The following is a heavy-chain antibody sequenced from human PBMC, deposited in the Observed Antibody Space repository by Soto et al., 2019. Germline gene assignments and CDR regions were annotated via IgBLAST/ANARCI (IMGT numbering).Heavy chain of an antibody. CDR3: AKSGVGYSYPYYYGMDV. CDR2: ISHSGGST. D-gene: IGHD5-18*01. V-gene: IGHV3-23*01. CDR1: GFTSSSYA. Sequence: PGGSLRLSCAASGFTSSSYAMTWVRQAPGKGLEWVSTISHSGGSTYYADSVKGRFTISRDNSKNTLSLQMNSLRAEDTAVYYCAKSGVGYSYPYYYGMDVWGQGTTVTVSS. J-gene: IGHJ6*02.